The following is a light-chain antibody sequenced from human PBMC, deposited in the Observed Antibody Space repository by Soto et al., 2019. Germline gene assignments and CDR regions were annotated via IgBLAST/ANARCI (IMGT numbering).Light chain of an antibody. V-gene: IGKV1-5*03. Sequence: DIQMTQSPSTVSASVGDRVTITCRASQSISTWLAWYQQKPGKAPNLLIYKASSLESGVPSRFSGSGSGTEFALTISSLQPADFATYYCQQYETYSWTFGQGTKVDI. CDR3: QQYETYSWT. CDR2: KAS. CDR1: QSISTW. J-gene: IGKJ1*01.